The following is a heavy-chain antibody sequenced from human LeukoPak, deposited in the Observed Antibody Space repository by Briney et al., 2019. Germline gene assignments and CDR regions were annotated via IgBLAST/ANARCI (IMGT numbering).Heavy chain of an antibody. V-gene: IGHV4-34*01. CDR1: GGSFSGYY. Sequence: SETLSLTCAVYGGSFSGYYWSWIRQPPGKGLEWIGGINHSGSTNYNPSLKSRVTISVDTSKNQFSLKLSSVTAADTAVYYCARGRTMGYWGQGTLVTVSS. CDR2: INHSGST. D-gene: IGHD4/OR15-4a*01. J-gene: IGHJ4*02. CDR3: ARGRTMGY.